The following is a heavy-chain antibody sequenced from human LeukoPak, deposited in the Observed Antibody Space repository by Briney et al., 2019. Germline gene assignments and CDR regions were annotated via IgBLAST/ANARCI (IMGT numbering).Heavy chain of an antibody. J-gene: IGHJ4*02. V-gene: IGHV3-11*04. CDR3: ARSIAVSGYRYFDY. CDR2: ISGSGGST. Sequence: LSLTCTVSGGSISSTSYYWGWIRQAPGKGLEWVSAISGSGGSTYYADSVKGRFTISRDNAQNSLYLQVNSLRADDTAVYYCARSIAVSGYRYFDYWGQGTLVTVSS. D-gene: IGHD6-19*01. CDR1: GGSISS.